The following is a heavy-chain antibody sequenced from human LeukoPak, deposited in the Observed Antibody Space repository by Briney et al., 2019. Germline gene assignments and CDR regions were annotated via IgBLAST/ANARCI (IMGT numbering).Heavy chain of an antibody. J-gene: IGHJ4*02. CDR3: ARVKLVGASLYFDY. Sequence: KPSETLSLTCTVSGVSISSYYWSWIRQPPGKGLEWIGYIYYSGSTNYNPSLKSRVTISVDTSKNQFSLKLSSVTAADTAVYYCARVKLVGASLYFDYWGQGTLVTVSS. V-gene: IGHV4-59*01. CDR2: IYYSGST. CDR1: GVSISSYY. D-gene: IGHD1-26*01.